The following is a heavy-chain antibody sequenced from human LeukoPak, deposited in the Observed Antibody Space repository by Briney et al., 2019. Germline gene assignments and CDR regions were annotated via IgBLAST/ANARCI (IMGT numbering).Heavy chain of an antibody. CDR2: IYYSGST. J-gene: IGHJ4*02. V-gene: IGHV4-30-4*08. Sequence: SQTLSLTCTVSGGSISSGDYYWSWIRQPPGKGLEWIGYIYYSGSTYYNPSLKSRVTISVDTSKNQFSLKLSSVTAADTAVYYCARYCSGGSCSNFDYWGQGTLVTVSS. CDR1: GGSISSGDYY. D-gene: IGHD2-15*01. CDR3: ARYCSGGSCSNFDY.